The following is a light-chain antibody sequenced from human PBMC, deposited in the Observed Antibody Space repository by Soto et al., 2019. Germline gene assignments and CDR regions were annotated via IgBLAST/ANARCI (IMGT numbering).Light chain of an antibody. CDR1: QSISNY. CDR2: AAS. Sequence: DIQMTQSPSSLSASVGDRVTITCRASQSISNYLNWYQQKPGKASKLLIYAASSLQSGVPSRFSGSGSGTDFTLTISSLQPEDFATYYCQQSYSTLYTFGQGAKLEIK. V-gene: IGKV1-39*01. CDR3: QQSYSTLYT. J-gene: IGKJ2*01.